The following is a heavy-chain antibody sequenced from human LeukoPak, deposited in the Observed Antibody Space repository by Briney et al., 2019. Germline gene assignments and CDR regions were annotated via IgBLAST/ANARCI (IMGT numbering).Heavy chain of an antibody. CDR3: ARLPSYGGSGSYADY. CDR1: GYSFTSYW. CDR2: IYPGDSDT. Sequence: NRRESLKISCKGSGYSFTSYWIGWVRQMPGKGLEWMGIIYPGDSDTRYSPSFQGQVTISADKSISTAYLQWSSLKASDTAMYYCARLPSYGGSGSYADYWGQGTLVTVSS. J-gene: IGHJ4*02. D-gene: IGHD3-10*01. V-gene: IGHV5-51*01.